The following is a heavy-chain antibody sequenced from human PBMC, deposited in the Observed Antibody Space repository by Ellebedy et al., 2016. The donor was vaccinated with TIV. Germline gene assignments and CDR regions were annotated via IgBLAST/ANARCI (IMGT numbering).Heavy chain of an antibody. J-gene: IGHJ4*02. CDR3: ASGVRPGAAAVY. V-gene: IGHV1-2*02. D-gene: IGHD2-15*01. Sequence: AASVKVSCKASGYSFTGYFIPWVRQAPGQGLQWMGWINPQSGDTSYSQKFQGRVTMTRDTSITTAYMELSTLIADDTGVYYCASGVRPGAAAVYWGQGTLVTVSS. CDR1: GYSFTGYF. CDR2: INPQSGDT.